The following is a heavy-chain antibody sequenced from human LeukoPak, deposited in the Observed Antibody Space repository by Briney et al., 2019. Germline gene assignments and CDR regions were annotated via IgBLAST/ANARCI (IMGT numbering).Heavy chain of an antibody. Sequence: PSETLSLTCAVYGGSFSGYYWSWIRQPPGKGLEWIGEINHSGSTNYNPSLKSRVTISVDTSKNQFSLKLSSVTAANTAVYYCASGVYYDFWSGYYPLWSQGTLVTVSS. CDR1: GGSFSGYY. CDR2: INHSGST. CDR3: ASGVYYDFWSGYYPL. V-gene: IGHV4-34*01. J-gene: IGHJ4*02. D-gene: IGHD3-3*01.